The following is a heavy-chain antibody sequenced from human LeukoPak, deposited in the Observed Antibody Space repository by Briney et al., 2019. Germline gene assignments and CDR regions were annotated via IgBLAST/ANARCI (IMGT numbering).Heavy chain of an antibody. Sequence: SETLSLTCTISGDSIISDVYYWSWIRQPAGKGLEWIGRIGTSGGTNYNPSLKSRLTISLDTSKNEFSLTVSSVTAADPAVYYCARWNREIRWYDPWGQGTLVTVSS. D-gene: IGHD1-1*01. CDR2: IGTSGGT. V-gene: IGHV4-61*02. CDR3: ARWNREIRWYDP. J-gene: IGHJ5*02. CDR1: GDSIISDVYY.